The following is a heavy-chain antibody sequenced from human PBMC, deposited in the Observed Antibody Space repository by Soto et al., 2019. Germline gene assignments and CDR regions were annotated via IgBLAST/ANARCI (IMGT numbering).Heavy chain of an antibody. V-gene: IGHV3-23*01. CDR3: AKGYTAMVSFFDY. D-gene: IGHD5-18*01. J-gene: IGHJ4*02. CDR1: GFTFSSYA. Sequence: GGSLRLSCAASGFTFSSYAMSWVRQAPGKGLEWVSAISGSGGSTYYADSVKGQFTISRDNSKNTLYLQMNSLRAEDTAVYYCAKGYTAMVSFFDYWGQGTLVTVSS. CDR2: ISGSGGST.